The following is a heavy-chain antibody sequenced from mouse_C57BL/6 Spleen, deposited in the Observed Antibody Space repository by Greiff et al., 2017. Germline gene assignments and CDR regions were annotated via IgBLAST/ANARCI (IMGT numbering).Heavy chain of an antibody. CDR2: INPNNGGT. CDR3: AGWPPIYYDYGGAWFAY. CDR1: GYTFTDYY. Sequence: VQLQQSGPELVKPGASVKISCKASGYTFTDYYMNWVKQSHGKSLEWIGDINPNNGGTSYNQKFKGKATLTVDKSSSTAYIELRSLTSEDSAVYYCAGWPPIYYDYGGAWFAYWGQGTLVTVSA. V-gene: IGHV1-26*01. J-gene: IGHJ3*01. D-gene: IGHD2-4*01.